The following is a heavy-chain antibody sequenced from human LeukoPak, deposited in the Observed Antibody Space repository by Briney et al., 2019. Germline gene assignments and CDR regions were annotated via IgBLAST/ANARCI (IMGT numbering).Heavy chain of an antibody. V-gene: IGHV4-39*07. CDR1: GVSITSGNDY. CDR2: IYTGGST. CDR3: ARSRGVPRWFGP. J-gene: IGHJ5*02. D-gene: IGHD3-10*01. Sequence: SETLSLTCNVSGVSITSGNDYWGWIRQPRGKGLEWIANIYTGGSTYYNPALQNRAAISIDTSKDQFFLRLTSLTAADAAVYYCARSRGVPRWFGPWGQGILVTVSS.